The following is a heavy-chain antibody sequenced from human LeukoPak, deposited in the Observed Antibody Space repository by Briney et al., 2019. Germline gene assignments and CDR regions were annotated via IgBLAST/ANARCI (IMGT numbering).Heavy chain of an antibody. CDR3: ARETPASSGTIDY. D-gene: IGHD2-15*01. V-gene: IGHV3-21*01. Sequence: PGGSLRLSCAASGFTFSSYSMNWVRQAPGKGLEWVSSISSSSSYIYYADSVKGRFTISRDNAKNSLYPQMNSLRAEDTAVYYCARETPASSGTIDYWGQGTLVTVSS. J-gene: IGHJ4*02. CDR1: GFTFSSYS. CDR2: ISSSSSYI.